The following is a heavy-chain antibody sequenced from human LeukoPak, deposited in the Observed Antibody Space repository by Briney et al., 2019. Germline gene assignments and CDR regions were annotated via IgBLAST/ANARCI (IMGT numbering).Heavy chain of an antibody. J-gene: IGHJ3*02. CDR1: GFTVSSNY. D-gene: IGHD2-15*01. CDR2: IYSGGST. V-gene: IGHV3-66*01. Sequence: GGSLRLSCAASGFTVSSNYMSWVRQAPGKGLEWDSVIYSGGSTYYADSVKGRFTISRDNSKNTLYLQMNSLRAEDTAVYYCARGIAVVAAKGDAFDIWGQGTMVTVSS. CDR3: ARGIAVVAAKGDAFDI.